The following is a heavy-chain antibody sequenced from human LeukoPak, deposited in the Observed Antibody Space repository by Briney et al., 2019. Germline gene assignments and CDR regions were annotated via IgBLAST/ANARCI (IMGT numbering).Heavy chain of an antibody. V-gene: IGHV3-9*01. CDR3: AKLDCSGGSCYSGYYFDY. D-gene: IGHD2-15*01. CDR1: GFTFDDYA. J-gene: IGHJ4*02. Sequence: PGGSLRLSCAASGFTFDDYAMHWVRHAPGKGLEWVSGISWNSGSIGYADSVKGRFTISRDNAKNSLYLQMNSLRAVDTALYYCAKLDCSGGSCYSGYYFDYWGQGTLVTVSS. CDR2: ISWNSGSI.